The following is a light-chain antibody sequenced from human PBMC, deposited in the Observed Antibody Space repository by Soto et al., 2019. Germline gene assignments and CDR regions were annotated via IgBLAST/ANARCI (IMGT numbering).Light chain of an antibody. CDR3: STWDDTLDAYV. CDR1: SSNIGDNP. J-gene: IGLJ1*01. Sequence: SVLPQLASASPPTGRTVTVSCSGGSSNIGDNPVNWYQHLPGAAPTLLIYNNNQRPSGVPDRFSGSKSGASASLAISGLRFEEEADYYCSTWDDTLDAYVFGNGTKVTVL. V-gene: IGLV1-44*01. CDR2: NNN.